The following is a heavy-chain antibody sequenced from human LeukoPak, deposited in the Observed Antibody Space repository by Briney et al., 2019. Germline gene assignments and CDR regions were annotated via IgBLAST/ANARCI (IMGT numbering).Heavy chain of an antibody. CDR1: GGSFSGYY. Sequence: PSETLSLTCAVYGGSFSGYYWSWIRQPPGKGLEWIGYIYYSGSTYYNPSLKSRVTISVDTSKNQFSLKLSSVTAADTAVYYCARDCIAAAGSPYYYGMDVWGQGTTVTVSS. CDR3: ARDCIAAAGSPYYYGMDV. J-gene: IGHJ6*02. V-gene: IGHV4-34*09. D-gene: IGHD6-13*01. CDR2: IYYSGST.